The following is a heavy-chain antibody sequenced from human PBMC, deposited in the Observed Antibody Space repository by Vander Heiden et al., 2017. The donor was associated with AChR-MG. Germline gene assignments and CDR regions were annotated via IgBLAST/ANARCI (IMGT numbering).Heavy chain of an antibody. V-gene: IGHV1-46*01. CDR3: ARVECRGGSCYSVGDY. Sequence: QVQLVQSGAEVKKPGASVKVSCKASGYTFTSYYMHWVRQAPGQGLEWVGIINPSDRSTSYAQKFQGRVTMTRDTSTATVYMELSSLTSEDTAVYYCARVECRGGSCYSVGDYWGQGTLVTVSS. D-gene: IGHD2-15*01. CDR2: INPSDRST. CDR1: GYTFTSYY. J-gene: IGHJ4*02.